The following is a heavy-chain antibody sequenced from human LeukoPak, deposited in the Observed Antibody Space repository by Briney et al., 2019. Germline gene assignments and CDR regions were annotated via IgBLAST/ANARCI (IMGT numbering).Heavy chain of an antibody. D-gene: IGHD5-12*01. CDR1: GFTVSSTY. Sequence: PGGSLRLSRAASGFTVSSTYVAWVRQAPGKGLEWVSVIYSGGSTYYTDSVKGRFTISRDNSKNTLYLQMNSLRAEDTAVYYCARGIGTATNAFDIWGQGTMVTVSS. CDR2: IYSGGST. J-gene: IGHJ3*02. CDR3: ARGIGTATNAFDI. V-gene: IGHV3-53*01.